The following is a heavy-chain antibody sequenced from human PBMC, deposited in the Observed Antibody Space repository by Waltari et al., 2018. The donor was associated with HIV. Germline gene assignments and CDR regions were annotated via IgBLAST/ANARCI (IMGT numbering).Heavy chain of an antibody. J-gene: IGHJ5*01. D-gene: IGHD2-21*01. V-gene: IGHV3-23*01. CDR2: ISCSGSTT. Sequence: EVQLLESGGGLVQPGGSLRLSCAASGFTFRSYAMSWVRQDPGKGLQWVSIISCSGSTTYSADSVKGRVTISRDNSENTLYLQINSLRAEDTAVYYCAKGAFDMVVVSALDSWGHGTLVTVSS. CDR3: AKGAFDMVVVSALDS. CDR1: GFTFRSYA.